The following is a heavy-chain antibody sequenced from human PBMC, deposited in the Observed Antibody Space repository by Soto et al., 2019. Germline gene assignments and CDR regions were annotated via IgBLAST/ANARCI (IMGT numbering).Heavy chain of an antibody. CDR1: GVSISSGNW. CDR2: VYNDGSA. V-gene: IGHV4-4*02. CDR3: ARLVYDSRLNYLYFDH. D-gene: IGHD3-22*01. J-gene: IGHJ4*02. Sequence: SETLSLTCDVSGVSISSGNWWSWVRQPPGKGLEWIAEVYNDGSANYHPSLESRAAISVDRSKNQFSLRLSSVTAADTGKYYCARLVYDSRLNYLYFDHWGQGTLVTVSS.